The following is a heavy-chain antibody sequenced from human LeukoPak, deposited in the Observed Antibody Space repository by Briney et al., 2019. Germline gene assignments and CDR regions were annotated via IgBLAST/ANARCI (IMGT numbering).Heavy chain of an antibody. CDR1: GGSISSYY. D-gene: IGHD1-26*01. J-gene: IGHJ4*02. Sequence: SETLSLTCTVSGGSISSYYWSWIRQPPGKGLEWIGYIYYSGSTNYNPSLKSRVTISVDTSKNQFSLKLSSVTAADTAVYYCARHGSGSYYGEPSLFDYWGQGTLVTVSS. CDR2: IYYSGST. V-gene: IGHV4-59*08. CDR3: ARHGSGSYYGEPSLFDY.